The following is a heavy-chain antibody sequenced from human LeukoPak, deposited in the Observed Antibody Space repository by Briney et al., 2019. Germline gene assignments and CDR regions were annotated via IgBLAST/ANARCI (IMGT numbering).Heavy chain of an antibody. CDR2: IIPIFGTA. CDR3: AHINSMATKFGGDGGYYFDY. J-gene: IGHJ4*02. CDR1: GGTFSSYA. D-gene: IGHD5-24*01. Sequence: SLKVSCKASGGTFSSYAISWGRRAPGQGLEWMGGIIPIFGTANYAQKFQGRVTITADESTSTAYMELSSLRSEDTAVYYCAHINSMATKFGGDGGYYFDYWGQGTLVTVSS. V-gene: IGHV1-69*13.